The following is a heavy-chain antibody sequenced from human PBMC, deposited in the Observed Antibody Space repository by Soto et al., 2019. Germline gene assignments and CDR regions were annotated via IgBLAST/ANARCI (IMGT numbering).Heavy chain of an antibody. Sequence: ASVKVSCKASGYIFVNYGIAWVRQAPGQGLEWMGWISPYTGNTHSATQVQGRLTMTTDTSTSTAYMDMGSLTSDDTAVYYCVMVDNYVTPTPQDVWGQGTTVTVSS. CDR3: VMVDNYVTPTPQDV. V-gene: IGHV1-18*01. CDR1: GYIFVNYG. D-gene: IGHD3-16*01. CDR2: ISPYTGNT. J-gene: IGHJ6*02.